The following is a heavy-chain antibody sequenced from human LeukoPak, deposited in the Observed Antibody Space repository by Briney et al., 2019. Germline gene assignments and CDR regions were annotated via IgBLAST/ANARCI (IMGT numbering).Heavy chain of an antibody. V-gene: IGHV1-18*04. J-gene: IGHJ4*02. CDR2: ISGYNGKT. D-gene: IGHD3-22*01. Sequence: ASMKVSCKASGYTFTSYYISWVRQAPGQGLEWMGWISGYNGKTSYTQKFQGRVTVTIDTSTTTAYMELRSLTSDDTAVYYCARVRDYFDSSDYSDYWGQGTLVTVSS. CDR3: ARVRDYFDSSDYSDY. CDR1: GYTFTSYY.